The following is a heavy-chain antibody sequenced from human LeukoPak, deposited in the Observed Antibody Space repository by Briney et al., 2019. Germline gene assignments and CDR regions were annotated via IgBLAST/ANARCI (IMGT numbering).Heavy chain of an antibody. CDR1: GFTFNTYS. J-gene: IGHJ4*02. D-gene: IGHD3-22*01. Sequence: PGGSLRLSCAASGFTFNTYSMNWVRQAPGKGLEWVSWISSSTSYIYYADSVKGRFPISRDNAKNSLYLQMNSLRAEDTAVYYCSREITSSGHCFDYWGQGTLVTVSS. CDR3: SREITSSGHCFDY. CDR2: ISSSTSYI. V-gene: IGHV3-21*01.